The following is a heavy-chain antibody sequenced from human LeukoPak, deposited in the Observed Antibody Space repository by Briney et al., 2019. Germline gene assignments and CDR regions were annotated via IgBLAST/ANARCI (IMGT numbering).Heavy chain of an antibody. D-gene: IGHD6-6*01. CDR3: ARTAARRLDY. CDR1: GYTFPSYF. V-gene: IGHV1-46*01. J-gene: IGHJ4*02. Sequence: ASGKVSCKASGYTFPSYFMHWVRQAPGQGLEWMGIINPTGGSTTYAQKFQGRVTMTRDTSTSTVYMELSSLRSDDTAVYYCARTAARRLDYWGQGTLVTVSS. CDR2: INPTGGST.